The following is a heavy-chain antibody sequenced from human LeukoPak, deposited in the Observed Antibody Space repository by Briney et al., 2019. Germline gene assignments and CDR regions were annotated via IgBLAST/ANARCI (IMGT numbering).Heavy chain of an antibody. J-gene: IGHJ4*02. CDR3: ARGEYYYDSSGYSISTPFDY. Sequence: SQTLSLTCAVSGGSISSGGYSWSWIRQPPGKGLEWIGYIYHSGSTYYNPSLKSRVTISVDTSKNQFSLKLSSVTAADTAVYYCARGEYYYDSSGYSISTPFDYWGQGTLVTVSS. CDR1: GGSISSGGYS. CDR2: IYHSGST. V-gene: IGHV4-30-2*01. D-gene: IGHD3-22*01.